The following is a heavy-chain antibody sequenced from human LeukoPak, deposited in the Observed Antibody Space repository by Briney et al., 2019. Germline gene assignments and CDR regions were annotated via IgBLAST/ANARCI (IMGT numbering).Heavy chain of an antibody. V-gene: IGHV3-21*01. J-gene: IGHJ5*02. Sequence: GGSLRLSCAASGSTFSSYGMSWVRQAPGKGLEWVSSISSSSSYIYYADSVKGRFTISRDNAKNSLYLQMNSLRAEDTAVYYCARASIVVVPAALNWFDPWGQGTLVTVSS. CDR1: GSTFSSYG. D-gene: IGHD2-2*01. CDR2: ISSSSSYI. CDR3: ARASIVVVPAALNWFDP.